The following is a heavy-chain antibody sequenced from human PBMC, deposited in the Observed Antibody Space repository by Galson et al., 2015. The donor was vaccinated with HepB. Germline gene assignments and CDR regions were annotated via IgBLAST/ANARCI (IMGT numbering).Heavy chain of an antibody. CDR2: TWYRSKWYY. D-gene: IGHD1-26*01. Sequence: CAISGDSVSSTSAVWNWVRQSPSRGLEWRGRTWYRSKWYYEFAVSVESRITINPDTSKNQFSLQLSSVTPEDTAVYYCARTQVGAAYFHYWGQGTLVTVSS. CDR3: ARTQVGAAYFHY. V-gene: IGHV6-1*01. CDR1: GDSVSSTSAV. J-gene: IGHJ4*02.